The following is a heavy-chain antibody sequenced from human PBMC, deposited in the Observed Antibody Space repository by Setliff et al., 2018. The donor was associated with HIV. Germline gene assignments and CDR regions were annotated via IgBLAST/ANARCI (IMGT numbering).Heavy chain of an antibody. CDR3: AKGGYGGAYYVAGY. CDR2: MYKGGKT. Sequence: GGSLRLSCAASGFTVSSNYMSWVRQAPGKGLEWVSVMYKGGKTYYADFVKGRFTIARDDSKNTVSLQMTNLGTGDTAMYYCAKGGYGGAYYVAGYWGQGALVTVSS. CDR1: GFTVSSNY. J-gene: IGHJ4*02. V-gene: IGHV3-53*01. D-gene: IGHD5-18*01.